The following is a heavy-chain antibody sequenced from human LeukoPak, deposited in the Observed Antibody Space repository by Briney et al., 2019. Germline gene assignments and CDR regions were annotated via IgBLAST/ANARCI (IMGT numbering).Heavy chain of an antibody. CDR2: IIPIFGTA. CDR3: ARVLPSDVTVTTH. CDR1: GGTFSSYA. D-gene: IGHD4-17*01. V-gene: IGHV1-69*13. J-gene: IGHJ4*02. Sequence: SVKVSCKASGGTFSSYAISWVRQAPGQGLEWMGGIIPIFGTANYAQKFQGRVTITADESTSKAYMELSSLRSEDTAVYYCARVLPSDVTVTTHWGQGNLVTVSS.